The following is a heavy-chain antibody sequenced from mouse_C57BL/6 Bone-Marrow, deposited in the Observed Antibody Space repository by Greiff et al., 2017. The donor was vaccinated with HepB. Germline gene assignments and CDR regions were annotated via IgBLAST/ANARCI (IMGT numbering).Heavy chain of an antibody. D-gene: IGHD2-3*01. J-gene: IGHJ3*01. V-gene: IGHV5-6*01. CDR3: ARYDGYYKYWFAY. CDR2: ISSGGSYT. Sequence: EVNVVESGGDLVKPGGSLKLSCAASGFTFSSYGMSWVRQTPDKRLEWVATISSGGSYTYDPDSVKGRFTISRDNAKNTRYLQMSSLKSEDTAMYYCARYDGYYKYWFAYWGQGTLVTVSA. CDR1: GFTFSSYG.